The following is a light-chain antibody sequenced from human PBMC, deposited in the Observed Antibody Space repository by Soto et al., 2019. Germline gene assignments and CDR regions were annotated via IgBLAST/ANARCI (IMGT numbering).Light chain of an antibody. CDR3: CSYAGDTTFFV. Sequence: QSVLTQPASMFGSPGQSITISCTGTSSDVGSYYPVSWFQQHPGKAPKLIIYEVNKRPSGVSDRFSGSKSGNTASLTISGLQAADEAEYYCCSYAGDTTFFVFGTGTKVTVL. CDR2: EVN. V-gene: IGLV2-23*02. CDR1: SSDVGSYYP. J-gene: IGLJ1*01.